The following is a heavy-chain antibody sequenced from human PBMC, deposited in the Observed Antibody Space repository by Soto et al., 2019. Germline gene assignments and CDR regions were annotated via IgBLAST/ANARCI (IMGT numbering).Heavy chain of an antibody. CDR3: ARGGGVYYFDY. D-gene: IGHD2-8*02. J-gene: IGHJ4*02. CDR1: GGSISSYY. Sequence: QVQLQESGPGLVKPSETLSLTCTVSGGSISSYYWSWIRQPPGKGLEWIGYIYYSGITDYNPSLKSRVTISVDPSKNQFSLKLSSVTAADTAVYYCARGGGVYYFDYWGQGTLVTVSS. V-gene: IGHV4-59*01. CDR2: IYYSGIT.